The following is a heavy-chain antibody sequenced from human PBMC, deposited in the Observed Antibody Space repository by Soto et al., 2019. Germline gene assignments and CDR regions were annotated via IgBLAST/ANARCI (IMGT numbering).Heavy chain of an antibody. Sequence: SETLSLTCAVYGGSFSGYYWSWIRQPPGKGLEWIGEINHSGSTNYNPSLKSRVTISVDTSKNQFSLKLSSVTAADTAVYYCARGVYYDSTYFDYWGQGTLVTVSS. CDR1: GGSFSGYY. CDR3: ARGVYYDSTYFDY. D-gene: IGHD3-22*01. CDR2: INHSGST. V-gene: IGHV4-34*01. J-gene: IGHJ4*02.